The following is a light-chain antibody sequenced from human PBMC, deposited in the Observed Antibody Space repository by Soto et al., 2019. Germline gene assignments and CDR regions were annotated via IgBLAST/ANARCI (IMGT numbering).Light chain of an antibody. CDR3: QQRSNWPLT. CDR1: QSVSSY. CDR2: DAS. J-gene: IGKJ4*01. Sequence: EIVLTQSPATLSLSPEERATLSCRASQSVSSYLAWYQQKPGQAPRLLIYDASNRATVIPARFSGSGSGTDFTLTISNLEPEDFAVYYCQQRSNWPLTFGGGTKVEIK. V-gene: IGKV3-11*01.